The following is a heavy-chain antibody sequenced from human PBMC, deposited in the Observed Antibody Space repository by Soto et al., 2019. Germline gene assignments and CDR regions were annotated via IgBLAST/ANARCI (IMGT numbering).Heavy chain of an antibody. D-gene: IGHD2-15*01. V-gene: IGHV4-34*01. Sequence: SETLSLTCAVYGGSFSGYYWSWIRQPPGKGLEWIGEINHSGSTNYNPSLKSRVTISVDTSKNQFSLKLSSVTAADTAVYYCARGRDIVVVVAAENHGMDVWGQGTTVTVSS. CDR2: INHSGST. CDR3: ARGRDIVVVVAAENHGMDV. CDR1: GGSFSGYY. J-gene: IGHJ6*02.